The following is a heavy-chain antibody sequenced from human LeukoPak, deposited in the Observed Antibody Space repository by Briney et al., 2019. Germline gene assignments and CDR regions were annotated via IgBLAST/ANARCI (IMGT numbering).Heavy chain of an antibody. CDR2: ISWYSGSI. D-gene: IGHD3-16*01. CDR3: AKAGLRLGELPFDY. CDR1: GFTFDDYA. Sequence: PGGSLRLSCGASGFTFDDYAMHWVRQAPGKGLEGVSGISWYSGSIGYADSVKGRFTISRDNAKNSLYLQMNSLRAEDTALYYCAKAGLRLGELPFDYWGQGTLVTVYS. V-gene: IGHV3-9*01. J-gene: IGHJ4*02.